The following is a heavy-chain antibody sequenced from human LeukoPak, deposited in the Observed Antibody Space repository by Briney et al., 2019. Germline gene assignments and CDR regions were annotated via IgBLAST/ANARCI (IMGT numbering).Heavy chain of an antibody. V-gene: IGHV4-61*02. D-gene: IGHD2-21*01. CDR2: IYTSGST. J-gene: IGHJ3*02. CDR3: AIVSPFLDAFDI. CDR1: GGSISSGSYY. Sequence: SQTLSLTCTVSGGSISSGSYYWSWIRQPAGKGLEWIGRIYTSGSTNYNPFLKSRVTISVDTSKNQFSLKLSSVTAADTAVYYCAIVSPFLDAFDIWGQGTMVTVSS.